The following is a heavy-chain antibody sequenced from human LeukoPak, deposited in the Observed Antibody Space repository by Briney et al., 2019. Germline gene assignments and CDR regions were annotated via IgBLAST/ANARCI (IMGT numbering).Heavy chain of an antibody. CDR1: GFIFSSTY. CDR2: FYRGGAT. V-gene: IGHV3-66*02. D-gene: IGHD2-21*02. J-gene: IGHJ4*02. Sequence: GGSLRLSCAASGFIFSSTYMSWVRQAPGRGLEWVSVFYRGGATYYADSVQGRFTISRDNSKNTLYLQMNSLRVEDTAVYYCARGLGDWGRVDYWGQGTLVTVSS. CDR3: ARGLGDWGRVDY.